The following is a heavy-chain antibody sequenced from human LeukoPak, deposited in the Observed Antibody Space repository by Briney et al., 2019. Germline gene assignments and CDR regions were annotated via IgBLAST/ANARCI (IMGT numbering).Heavy chain of an antibody. Sequence: GESLKISCKGSGYSFSSYWIGWVRQMPGKGLEWMGIIYPGDSESRYSPSFQGQVSISVDKSISTAYLQWRSLKASDTAMYFCARGAYYYYDMDVWGQGTTVTVSS. CDR3: ARGAYYYYDMDV. J-gene: IGHJ6*02. V-gene: IGHV5-51*01. CDR1: GYSFSSYW. CDR2: IYPGDSES.